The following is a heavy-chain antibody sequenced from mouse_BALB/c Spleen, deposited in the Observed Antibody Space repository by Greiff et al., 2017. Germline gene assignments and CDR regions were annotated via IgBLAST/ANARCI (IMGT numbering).Heavy chain of an antibody. CDR3: TKLLLRGGGFAY. Sequence: QVQLKESGAELVRPGASVTLSCKASGYTFTDYEMHWVKQTPVHGLEWIGAIDPETGGTAYNTKFKGKATLTADKSSSTAYMELRSLTSEDSAVYYCTKLLLRGGGFAYWGQGTLVTVSA. V-gene: IGHV1-15*01. CDR1: GYTFTDYE. CDR2: IDPETGGT. J-gene: IGHJ3*01. D-gene: IGHD2-10*01.